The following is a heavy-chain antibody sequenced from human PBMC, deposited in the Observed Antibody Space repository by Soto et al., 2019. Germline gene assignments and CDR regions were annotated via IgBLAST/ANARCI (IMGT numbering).Heavy chain of an antibody. D-gene: IGHD3-9*01. CDR3: TTDIDPEKNNTYYYYYMDV. Sequence: GGSLRLSCAASGFTFSNAWMSWVRQAPGKGLEWVGRIKSKTDGGTTDYAAPVKGRFTISRDDSKNTLYLQMNSLKTEDTAVYYCTTDIDPEKNNTYYYYYMDVWGKGTTVTVSS. CDR1: GFTFSNAW. J-gene: IGHJ6*03. CDR2: IKSKTDGGTT. V-gene: IGHV3-15*01.